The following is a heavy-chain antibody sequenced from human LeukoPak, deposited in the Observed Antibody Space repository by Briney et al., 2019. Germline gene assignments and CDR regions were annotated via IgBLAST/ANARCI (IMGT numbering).Heavy chain of an antibody. CDR3: ARVRRDGYNSPDY. J-gene: IGHJ4*02. CDR2: IYHSGST. D-gene: IGHD5-24*01. CDR1: GGSISSGGYS. V-gene: IGHV4-30-2*01. Sequence: TLSLTCAVSGGSISSGGYSWSWIRQPPGKGLEWIGYIYHSGSTYYNPSLKSRVTISVDTSKNQFSLKLSSVTAADTAVYYCARVRRDGYNSPDYWGQGTLVPVSS.